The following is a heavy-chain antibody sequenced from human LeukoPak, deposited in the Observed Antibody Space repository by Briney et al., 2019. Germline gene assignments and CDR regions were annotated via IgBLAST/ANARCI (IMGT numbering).Heavy chain of an antibody. CDR1: GGSISSGGYY. J-gene: IGHJ4*02. CDR2: IYYSGST. CDR3: AREEVVTPGYFDY. D-gene: IGHD3-22*01. Sequence: ASQTLSLTCTVSGGSISSGGYYWSWIRQHPGKGLEWIGYIYYSGSTCYNPSLKSRVTISVDTSKNQFSLKLSSVTAADTAVYYCAREEVVTPGYFDYWGQGTLVTVSS. V-gene: IGHV4-31*03.